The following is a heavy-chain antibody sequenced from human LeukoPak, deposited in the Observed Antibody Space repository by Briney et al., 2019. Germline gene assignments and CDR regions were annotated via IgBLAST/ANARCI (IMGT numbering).Heavy chain of an antibody. CDR2: ISSSSSYI. Sequence: PAGSLTPCCTASGFTFTSYAIHWVRQAPGKGLEWVSSISSSSSYIYYAGSVKGRFTISRDNAKNSVCLQMNTLRADDTAMYYCARGLSADSKFDFWAQRTLVRVSS. J-gene: IGHJ4*02. CDR3: ARGLSADSKFDF. V-gene: IGHV3-21*06. D-gene: IGHD2-15*01. CDR1: GFTFTSYA.